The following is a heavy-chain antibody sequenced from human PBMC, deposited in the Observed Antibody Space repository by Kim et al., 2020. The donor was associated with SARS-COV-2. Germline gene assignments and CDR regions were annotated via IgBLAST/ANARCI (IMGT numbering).Heavy chain of an antibody. Sequence: GGSLRLSCAASGFTFSSYGMHWVRQAPGKGLEWVAVIWYDGSKKYYVDSVKGLFTISRDNSKNTLYLQMNSLRAEDTAVYYCANGGSSSSWAHLYWGQGTLVIVSS. CDR1: GFTFSSYG. CDR2: IWYDGSKK. CDR3: ANGGSSSSWAHLY. D-gene: IGHD2-2*01. J-gene: IGHJ4*02. V-gene: IGHV3-33*06.